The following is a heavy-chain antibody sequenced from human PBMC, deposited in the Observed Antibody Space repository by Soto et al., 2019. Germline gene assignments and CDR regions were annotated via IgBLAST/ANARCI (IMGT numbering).Heavy chain of an antibody. Sequence: QVKLQESGPGLVKPSKTLSLTCTVSGGSISSGDYYWSWIRQPQGKGLEWIGYIYYSGSNYYKPSLKSRVTISACTSKHQFTLNLSSVTDADTAVYYCAITAAAGTVDYWGQGTLVTGS. J-gene: IGHJ4*02. CDR1: GGSISSGDYY. D-gene: IGHD6-13*01. CDR2: IYYSGSN. V-gene: IGHV4-30-4*01. CDR3: AITAAAGTVDY.